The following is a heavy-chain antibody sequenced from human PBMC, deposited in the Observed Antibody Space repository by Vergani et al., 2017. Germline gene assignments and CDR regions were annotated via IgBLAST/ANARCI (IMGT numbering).Heavy chain of an antibody. CDR3: ARTRGGWELLRWDRDFDY. Sequence: QVQLVQSGAEVKKPGASVKVSCTASGYTFTSYGISWVRQAPGQGLEWMGWISAYNGNTNYAQKLQGRVTMTTDTSTSTAYMELRSLRSDDTAVYYCARTRGGWELLRWDRDFDYWGQGTLVTVSS. J-gene: IGHJ4*02. V-gene: IGHV1-18*01. D-gene: IGHD1-26*01. CDR2: ISAYNGNT. CDR1: GYTFTSYG.